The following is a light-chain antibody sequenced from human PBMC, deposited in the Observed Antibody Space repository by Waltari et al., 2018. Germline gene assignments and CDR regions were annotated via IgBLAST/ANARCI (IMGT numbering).Light chain of an antibody. J-gene: IGLJ2*01. CDR2: SND. V-gene: IGLV1-44*01. CDR1: NSNIGSNT. Sequence: QSVLTQSPSASGTPGQRVTISCSGSNSNIGSNTVNWYQQVPGTAPKLLIYSNDQRPSWAPDRFAGSRSGTSASLAISELQSEDEADYYCATWDDRLTGVLFGGGTKVTV. CDR3: ATWDDRLTGVL.